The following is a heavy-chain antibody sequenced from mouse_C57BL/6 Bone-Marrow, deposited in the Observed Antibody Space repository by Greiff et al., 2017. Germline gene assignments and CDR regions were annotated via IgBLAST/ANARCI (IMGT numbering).Heavy chain of an antibody. V-gene: IGHV1-59*01. CDR3: ARWGYGSSYPYYFDY. J-gene: IGHJ2*01. D-gene: IGHD1-1*01. Sequence: QVQLQQPGAELVRPGTSVKLSCKASGYTFTSYWMHWVKQRPGQGLEWIGVIDPSDSYTNYNQKFKGKATLTVDTSSSTAYMQLSSLTSEDSAVYYWARWGYGSSYPYYFDYWGQGTTLTVSS. CDR2: IDPSDSYT. CDR1: GYTFTSYW.